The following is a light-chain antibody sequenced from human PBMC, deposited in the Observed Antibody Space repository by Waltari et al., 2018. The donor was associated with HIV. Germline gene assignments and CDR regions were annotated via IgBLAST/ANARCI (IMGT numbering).Light chain of an antibody. Sequence: DIQLTQSPSTLSTSVGDRVIITCRASQTVNKWLAWYQQKLGRAPRVIIYQSSTLENGVPSRFSGSASVVDFTLTISSLQPEDLGTYYCQQYNSLPWTFGQGTRVEV. CDR1: QTVNKW. CDR3: QQYNSLPWT. V-gene: IGKV1-5*03. CDR2: QSS. J-gene: IGKJ1*01.